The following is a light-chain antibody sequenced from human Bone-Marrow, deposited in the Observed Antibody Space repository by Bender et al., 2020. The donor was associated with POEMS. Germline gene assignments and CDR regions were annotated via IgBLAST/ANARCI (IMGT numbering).Light chain of an antibody. CDR1: NIGSKS. Sequence: SYVLTQPPSVSVAPGQTARITCGGNNIGSKSVHWYQQKPGQAPVLVVYDNSVRPSGIPERFSGSKAGGMATLTISRVEVGDEADYYCQVWDSGSDVVFGGGTELTVV. V-gene: IGLV3-21*02. CDR2: DNS. CDR3: QVWDSGSDVV. J-gene: IGLJ2*01.